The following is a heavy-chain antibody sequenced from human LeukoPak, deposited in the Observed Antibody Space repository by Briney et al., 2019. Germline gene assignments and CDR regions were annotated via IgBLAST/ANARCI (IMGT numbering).Heavy chain of an antibody. CDR2: IIPILGIA. J-gene: IGHJ5*02. V-gene: IGHV1-69*04. Sequence: SVKVSCKASGYTFTSYGISWVRQAPGHGLEWMGRIIPILGIANYAQKFQGRVTITADKSTSTAYMELSSLRSEDTAVYYCARESCISTTCLNWFDPWGQGTLVTVSS. CDR1: GYTFTSYG. D-gene: IGHD2-2*01. CDR3: ARESCISTTCLNWFDP.